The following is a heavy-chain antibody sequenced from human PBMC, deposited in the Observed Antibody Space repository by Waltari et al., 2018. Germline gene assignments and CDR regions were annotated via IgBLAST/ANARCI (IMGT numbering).Heavy chain of an antibody. CDR2: IIPSFDTP. D-gene: IGHD3-3*01. CDR1: GGTFSSYT. V-gene: IGHV1-69*08. Sequence: QVQLVQSGAEVKKPGSSVRVSCKASGGTFSSYTINWVRQAPGQGLEWMGQIIPSFDTPNYSRKFQGRVTITADTSTITAYMEVSSLRSEDTTIYYCARGGYYDFWSARYGERDSFDVWGQGTLVTVSS. CDR3: ARGGYYDFWSARYGERDSFDV. J-gene: IGHJ3*01.